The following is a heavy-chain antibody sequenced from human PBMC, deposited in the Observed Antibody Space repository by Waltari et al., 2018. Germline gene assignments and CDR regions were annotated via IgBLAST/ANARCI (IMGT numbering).Heavy chain of an antibody. V-gene: IGHV1-2*06. CDR1: GYTFTGYY. D-gene: IGHD3-10*01. CDR2: INPNSGGT. CDR3: ARDLQVIGVNWFDP. J-gene: IGHJ5*02. Sequence: QVQLVQSGAEVKKPGASVKVSCKASGYTFTGYYMHWVRQAPGQGLEWRGRINPNSGGTNYAQKFQGRVTMTRDTSISTAYMELSRLRSDDTAVYYCARDLQVIGVNWFDPWGQGTLVTVSS.